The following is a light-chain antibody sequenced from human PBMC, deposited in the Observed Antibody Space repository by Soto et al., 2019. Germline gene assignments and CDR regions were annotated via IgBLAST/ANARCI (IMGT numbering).Light chain of an antibody. CDR1: ESVSSY. V-gene: IGKV1-39*01. CDR2: AAS. J-gene: IGKJ1*01. CDR3: QQSYSKWT. Sequence: DIQMTQSPSSLSASVGDRVTITGRAKESVSSYVNWYQQKPGKAPKLLIYAASSLQSGVPARFSGSGSVTDFTLTISGLQPEDFATYYCQQSYSKWTFGQGTKVEIK.